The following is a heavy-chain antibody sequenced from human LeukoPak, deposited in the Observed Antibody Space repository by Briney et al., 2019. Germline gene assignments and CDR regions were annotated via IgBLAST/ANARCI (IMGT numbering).Heavy chain of an antibody. CDR3: VKVAKYYYGSETYYFFEH. CDR2: INQDGTEK. CDR1: GFTFTTYW. D-gene: IGHD3-10*01. J-gene: IGHJ4*02. Sequence: SGGSLRLSCAASGFTFTTYWMSWVRQLPGKGLEWVANINQDGTEKYYVDSVKGRFTISGDNAKNSLDLQMNSLRVEDTGIYYCVKVAKYYYGSETYYFFEHWGQGTPVTASS. V-gene: IGHV3-7*01.